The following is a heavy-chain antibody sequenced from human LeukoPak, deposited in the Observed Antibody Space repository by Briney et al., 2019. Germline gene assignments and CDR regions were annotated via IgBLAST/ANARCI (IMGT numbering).Heavy chain of an antibody. D-gene: IGHD3-22*01. CDR1: GCTLTELS. V-gene: IGHV1-24*01. Sequence: ASVKVSCKVSGCTLTELSMHWVRQAPGKGLEWMGGFDPEDGETIYAQKFQGRVTMTEDTSTDTAYMELSSLRSEDTAVYYCATVGNYYDSSGYYGNWGQGTLVTVSS. J-gene: IGHJ4*02. CDR2: FDPEDGET. CDR3: ATVGNYYDSSGYYGN.